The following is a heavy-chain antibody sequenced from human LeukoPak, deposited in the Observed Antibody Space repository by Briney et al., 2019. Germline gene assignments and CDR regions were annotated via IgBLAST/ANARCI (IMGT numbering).Heavy chain of an antibody. CDR2: IYPGDSDT. J-gene: IGHJ4*02. CDR3: ARHGCYYDSSGTRYPDY. CDR1: GYSFTSYW. D-gene: IGHD3-22*01. V-gene: IGHV5-51*01. Sequence: GESLKISCKGSGYSFTSYWIGWVRQMPGKGLEWMGIIYPGDSDTRYSPSFQGQVTISADKSISTAYLQWSSLKASDTAMYYCARHGCYYDSSGTRYPDYWGQGTLVTVSS.